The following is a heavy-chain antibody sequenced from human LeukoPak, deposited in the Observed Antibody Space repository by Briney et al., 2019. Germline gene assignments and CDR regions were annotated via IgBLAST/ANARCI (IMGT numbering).Heavy chain of an antibody. D-gene: IGHD4-17*01. V-gene: IGHV3-30*02. J-gene: IGHJ4*02. CDR3: AKDDTTVTTGPVLFFDY. Sequence: GGSLRLSCAASGFTFSSYGMHWVRQAPGKGLEWVAFIRYDGSNKYYADSVKGRFTISRDNSKNTLYLQMNSLRAEDTAVYYCAKDDTTVTTGPVLFFDYWGQGTLVTVSS. CDR1: GFTFSSYG. CDR2: IRYDGSNK.